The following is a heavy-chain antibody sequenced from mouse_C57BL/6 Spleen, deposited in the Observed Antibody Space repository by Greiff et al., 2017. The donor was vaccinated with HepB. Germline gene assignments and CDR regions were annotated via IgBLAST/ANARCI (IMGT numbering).Heavy chain of an antibody. Sequence: VQLQQPGAELVKPGASVKVSCKASGYTFTSYWMHWVKQRPGQGLEWIGRIHPSDSDTNYNQKFKGKATLTVDKSSSTAYMQLSSLTSEDSAVYYCVSAVVASFYAMDYWGQGTSVTVSS. CDR3: VSAVVASFYAMDY. V-gene: IGHV1-74*01. CDR1: GYTFTSYW. J-gene: IGHJ4*01. D-gene: IGHD1-1*01. CDR2: IHPSDSDT.